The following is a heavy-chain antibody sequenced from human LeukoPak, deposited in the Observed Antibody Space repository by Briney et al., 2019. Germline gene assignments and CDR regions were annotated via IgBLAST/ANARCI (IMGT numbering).Heavy chain of an antibody. Sequence: ASVKVSCKASGGTFSSYAISWVRQAPGQGLEWMGWISAYNGNTNYAQKLQGRVTMTTDTSTSTAYMELRSLRSDDTAVYYCARDRSTAARGTQDYWGQGTLVTVSS. V-gene: IGHV1-18*01. J-gene: IGHJ4*02. D-gene: IGHD6-6*01. CDR1: GGTFSSYA. CDR2: ISAYNGNT. CDR3: ARDRSTAARGTQDY.